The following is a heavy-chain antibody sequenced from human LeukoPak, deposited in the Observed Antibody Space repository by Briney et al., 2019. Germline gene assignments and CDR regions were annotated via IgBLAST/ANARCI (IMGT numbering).Heavy chain of an antibody. V-gene: IGHV1-18*01. CDR2: ISAYNGNT. CDR1: GYTFTSYG. J-gene: IGHJ5*02. CDR3: ATHKGYFYDSSGYERPAGWFDP. Sequence: ASVKVSCKASGYTFTSYGISWVRQAPGQGLEWMGWISAYNGNTNYAQKLQGRVTMTTDTSTSTAYMELRSLRSDDTAVYYCATHKGYFYDSSGYERPAGWFDPWGQGTLVTVSS. D-gene: IGHD3-22*01.